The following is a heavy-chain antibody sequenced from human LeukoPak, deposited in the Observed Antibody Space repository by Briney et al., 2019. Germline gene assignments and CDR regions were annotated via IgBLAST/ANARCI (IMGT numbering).Heavy chain of an antibody. CDR3: ARGEDGDFWSGSPPYFDY. CDR2: IKQDGSEK. Sequence: GGSLRLSCAASGFTFSSYWMSWVRQAPGKGLEWVANIKQDGSEKHYVDSVKDRFTISKDNTKNSLYLQMNSLRVEDTAVYYCARGEDGDFWSGSPPYFDYWGQGTLVTVSS. V-gene: IGHV3-7*01. J-gene: IGHJ4*02. D-gene: IGHD3-3*01. CDR1: GFTFSSYW.